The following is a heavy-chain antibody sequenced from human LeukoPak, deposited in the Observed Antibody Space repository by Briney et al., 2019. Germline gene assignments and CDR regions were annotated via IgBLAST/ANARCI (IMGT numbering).Heavy chain of an antibody. CDR1: GYTFRTFY. Sequence: ASVKVSYKASGYTFRTFYIHWVRQAPGQGLEWMGMINPSGGSTSHTQKFQGRVTMTRDTSTSTVYMELSSLRSEDAAVYYCARGPPHGDYSIVFDFWGQGTLVTVSS. CDR2: INPSGGST. D-gene: IGHD4-17*01. V-gene: IGHV1-46*01. CDR3: ARGPPHGDYSIVFDF. J-gene: IGHJ4*02.